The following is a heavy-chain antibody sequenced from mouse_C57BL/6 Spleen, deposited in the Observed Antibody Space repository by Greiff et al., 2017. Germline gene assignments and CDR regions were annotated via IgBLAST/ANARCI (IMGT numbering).Heavy chain of an antibody. CDR2: IDPSDSYT. Sequence: QVQLQQPGAELVMPGASVKLSCKASGYTFTSSWMPWVKQRPGQGLEWIEEIDPSDSYTNYTQKFKGQSTLTVDKSSSTAYMPLSSLTSEDSAVYYCARSYYYGSSSYYFDYWGQGTTLTVSS. CDR3: ARSYYYGSSSYYFDY. J-gene: IGHJ2*01. D-gene: IGHD1-1*01. CDR1: GYTFTSSW. V-gene: IGHV1-69*01.